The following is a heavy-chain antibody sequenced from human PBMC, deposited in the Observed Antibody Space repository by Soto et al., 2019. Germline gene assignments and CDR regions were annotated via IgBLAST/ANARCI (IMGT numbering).Heavy chain of an antibody. J-gene: IGHJ6*02. CDR3: ARGEIAARPDYYYYYYGMDV. CDR2: IIPIFGTA. V-gene: IGHV1-69*01. CDR1: GSTFSSYA. Sequence: QVQLVQSGAEVKKPGSSVKVSCKASGSTFSSYAISWVRQAPGQGLEWMGGIIPIFGTANYAQKFQGRVTITADESTSTAYMELSSLRSEDTAVYYCARGEIAARPDYYYYYYGMDVWGQGTTVTVSS. D-gene: IGHD6-6*01.